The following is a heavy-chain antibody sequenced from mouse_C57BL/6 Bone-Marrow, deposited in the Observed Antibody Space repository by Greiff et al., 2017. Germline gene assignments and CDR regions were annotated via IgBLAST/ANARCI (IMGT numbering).Heavy chain of an antibody. CDR3: TRDRRGAYYSNYFDY. CDR1: GFTFSSYA. D-gene: IGHD2-5*01. CDR2: ISSGGDYI. Sequence: EVKLMESGEGLVKPGGSLKLSCAASGFTFSSYAMSWVRQTPEKRLEWVAYISSGGDYIYYADTVKGRFTISRDNARNTLYLQMRSLKSEDTAMYYCTRDRRGAYYSNYFDYWGQGTTLTVSS. J-gene: IGHJ2*01. V-gene: IGHV5-9-1*02.